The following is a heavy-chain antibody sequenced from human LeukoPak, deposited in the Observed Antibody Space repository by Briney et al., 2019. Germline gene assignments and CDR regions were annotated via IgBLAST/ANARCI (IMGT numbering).Heavy chain of an antibody. CDR2: ISGSGTTT. D-gene: IGHD5-18*01. J-gene: IGHJ5*02. CDR1: GLTYRIYA. Sequence: PGGSLRLSCAASGLTYRIYAMTWVRQAPGKGLEWVSSISGSGTTTYFADSVKGRFTISRDNSKGSLYLQMNSLRVEDTAIYYCEQGGGYNFPFRLLDHWGQGTLVTVSS. V-gene: IGHV3-23*01. CDR3: EQGGGYNFPFRLLDH.